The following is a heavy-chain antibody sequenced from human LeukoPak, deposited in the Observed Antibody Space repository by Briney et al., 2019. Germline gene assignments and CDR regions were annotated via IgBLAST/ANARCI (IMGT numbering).Heavy chain of an antibody. D-gene: IGHD1-7*01. V-gene: IGHV4-39*07. CDR3: ARLYGNYQNYFDY. CDR1: GGSISTITYY. Sequence: PSETLSLTCTVSGGSISTITYYWGWIRQPPGKGLEWVGHMYYRGNTFYNPSLKSRVTISVDTSKNQFSLKLRSVTAADTAVYYCARLYGNYQNYFDYWGQGTLVTVSS. J-gene: IGHJ4*02. CDR2: MYYRGNT.